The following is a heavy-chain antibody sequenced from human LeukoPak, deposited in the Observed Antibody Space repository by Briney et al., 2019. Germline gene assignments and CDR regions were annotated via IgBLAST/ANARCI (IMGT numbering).Heavy chain of an antibody. CDR3: ARARDVDTAGLSSC. V-gene: IGHV1-69*04. J-gene: IGHJ4*02. CDR2: IIPILGIA. D-gene: IGHD5-18*01. CDR1: GGTFSSYA. Sequence: SVKVSCKASGGTFSSYAISWVRQAPGQGLEWMGRIIPILGIANYAQKFQGRVTITADKSTSTAYMELSSLRSEDTAVYYCARARDVDTAGLSSCWGQGTLVTVSS.